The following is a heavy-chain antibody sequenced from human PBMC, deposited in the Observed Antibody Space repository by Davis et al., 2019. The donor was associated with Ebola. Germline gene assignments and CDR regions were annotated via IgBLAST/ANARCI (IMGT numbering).Heavy chain of an antibody. CDR3: ARGPYCSGSTCYSQYFDY. J-gene: IGHJ4*02. CDR1: GYTFNMYG. Sequence: AASVKVSCKASGYTFNMYGISWVRQAPGQGLEWMGWISGYNGNRNYAQKFQGRVTMTTDTSTSTAYMELRSLRSDDTAVYYCARGPYCSGSTCYSQYFDYWGQGTLVTVSS. V-gene: IGHV1-18*01. D-gene: IGHD2-2*01. CDR2: ISGYNGNR.